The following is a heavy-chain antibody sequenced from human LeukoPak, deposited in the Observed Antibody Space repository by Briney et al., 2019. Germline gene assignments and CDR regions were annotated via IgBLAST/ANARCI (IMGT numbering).Heavy chain of an antibody. D-gene: IGHD5-12*01. CDR1: GGSISSYY. CDR2: IYYSGST. V-gene: IGHV4-59*08. Sequence: SETLSLTCTVSGGSISSYYWSWLRQPPGKGLEWIGYIYYSGSTKYNPSLKSRVTISVDTSKNQFSLKLSPVTAADTALYYCARLRGYTDGNPGYWGQGSLVTVSS. CDR3: ARLRGYTDGNPGY. J-gene: IGHJ4*02.